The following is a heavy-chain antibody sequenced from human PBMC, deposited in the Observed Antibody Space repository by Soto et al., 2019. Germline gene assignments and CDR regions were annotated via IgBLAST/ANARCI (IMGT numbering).Heavy chain of an antibody. V-gene: IGHV1-69*12. CDR1: GGTFSSYA. CDR2: IIPIFGTA. D-gene: IGHD3-22*01. CDR3: AKEAQYYYDRSGYYPPRDAFDI. J-gene: IGHJ3*02. Sequence: QVQLVQSGAEVKKPGSSVKVSCKASGGTFSSYAISWVRQAPGQGLEWMGGIIPIFGTANYAQKFQGRVTITADESTSTGYMELSSLRAEDTAVYYWAKEAQYYYDRSGYYPPRDAFDIWGQGTMVTVSS.